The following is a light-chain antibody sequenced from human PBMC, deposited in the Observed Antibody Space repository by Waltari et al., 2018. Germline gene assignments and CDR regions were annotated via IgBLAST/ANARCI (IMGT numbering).Light chain of an antibody. CDR2: DVS. V-gene: IGLV2-23*02. J-gene: IGLJ2*01. Sequence: QSALTQPASVSGSPGPSITISCTGTSSDVGGYHYVSWYQQHPGKAPKLMIYDVSKRPSGVSNRFSGSKSGNTASLTISGLQAEDEADYYCCSYAGSSTWVFGGGTKLTVL. CDR1: SSDVGGYHY. CDR3: CSYAGSSTWV.